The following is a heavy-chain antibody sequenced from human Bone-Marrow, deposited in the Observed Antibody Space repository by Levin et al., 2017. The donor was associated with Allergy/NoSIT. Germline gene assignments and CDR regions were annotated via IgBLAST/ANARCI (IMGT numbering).Heavy chain of an antibody. CDR2: INWNGGST. D-gene: IGHD3-10*01. CDR1: GFTFDDYG. Sequence: PGGSLRLSCAASGFTFDDYGMSWVRQAPGKGLEWVSGINWNGGSTGYADSVKGRFTISRDNAKNSLYLQMNSLRAEDTALYYCARDGYYGSGSYPSYYFDYWGQGTLVTVSS. J-gene: IGHJ4*02. V-gene: IGHV3-20*04. CDR3: ARDGYYGSGSYPSYYFDY.